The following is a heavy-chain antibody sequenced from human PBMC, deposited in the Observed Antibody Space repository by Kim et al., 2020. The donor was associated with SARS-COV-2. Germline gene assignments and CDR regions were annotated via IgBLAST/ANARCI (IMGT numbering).Heavy chain of an antibody. Sequence: GGSLRLSCAASGFTFSSYAMSWVRQAPGKGLEWVSAISGSGGSTYYADSVKGRFTISRDNSKNTLYLQMNSLRAEDTAVYYCAKCRSGSYLAQYYFDYWGQGTLVTVSS. D-gene: IGHD1-26*01. CDR2: ISGSGGST. V-gene: IGHV3-23*01. CDR1: GFTFSSYA. J-gene: IGHJ4*02. CDR3: AKCRSGSYLAQYYFDY.